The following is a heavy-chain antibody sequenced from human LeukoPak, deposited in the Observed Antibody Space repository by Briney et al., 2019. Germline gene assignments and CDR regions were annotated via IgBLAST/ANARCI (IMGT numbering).Heavy chain of an antibody. J-gene: IGHJ3*02. CDR3: ARDLSDYYGSGSYRPIDAFDI. Sequence: SETLSLTCAVYGGPFSGYYWSWIRQPPGKGLEWIGEINHSGSPNYNPSLKSRVTISIDTSKNQFSLKLSPVTAADTAVYYCARDLSDYYGSGSYRPIDAFDIWDQGTMVTVSS. CDR2: INHSGSP. V-gene: IGHV4-34*01. D-gene: IGHD3-10*01. CDR1: GGPFSGYY.